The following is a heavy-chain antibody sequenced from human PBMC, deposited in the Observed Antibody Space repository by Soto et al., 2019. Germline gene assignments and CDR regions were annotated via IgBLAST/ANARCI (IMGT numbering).Heavy chain of an antibody. CDR2: MDPNSGNT. Sequence: GASVKVSCKASGYTFTSYDINWVRQATGQGLERMGWMDPNSGNTGYAQKFQGRVTMTRNTSISTAYMELSSLRSDDTAVYYCAMVAGWGYSSSSWEPYYYYSMDVWGKGTTVTVSS. CDR3: AMVAGWGYSSSSWEPYYYYSMDV. D-gene: IGHD6-13*01. V-gene: IGHV1-8*01. J-gene: IGHJ6*03. CDR1: GYTFTSYD.